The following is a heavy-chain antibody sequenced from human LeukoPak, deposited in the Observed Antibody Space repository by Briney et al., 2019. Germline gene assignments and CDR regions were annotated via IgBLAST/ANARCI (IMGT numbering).Heavy chain of an antibody. V-gene: IGHV4-59*01. D-gene: IGHD6-13*01. J-gene: IGHJ4*02. CDR3: ARVYSSSWTHFDY. CDR2: IYYSGST. Sequence: SETPSLTCTVSGGSISSYYWSWIRQPPGKGLEWIGYIYYSGSTNYNPSLKSRVTISVDTSKNQFSLKLSSVTAADTAVYYCARVYSSSWTHFDYWGQGTLVTVSS. CDR1: GGSISSYY.